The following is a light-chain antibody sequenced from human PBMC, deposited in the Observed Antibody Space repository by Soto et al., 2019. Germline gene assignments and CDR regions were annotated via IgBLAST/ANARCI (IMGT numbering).Light chain of an antibody. CDR3: AAWDDSLDGYVV. CDR2: GSN. V-gene: IGLV1-44*01. CDR1: SSNIGSNT. J-gene: IGLJ3*02. Sequence: QSVLTQPPSVSGTPGQRVSISCSGGSSNIGSNTVNWYRQLPGTAPQLLIYGSNQRPSGVPDRFSGSKSGTSASLAISGRQSEDEADYYCAAWDDSLDGYVVFGGGTKLTVL.